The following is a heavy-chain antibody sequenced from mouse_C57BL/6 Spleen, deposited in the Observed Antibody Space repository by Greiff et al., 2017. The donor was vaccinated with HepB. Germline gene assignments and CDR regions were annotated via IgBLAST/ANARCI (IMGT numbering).Heavy chain of an antibody. Sequence: EVQLVESGGGLVKPGGSLKLSCAASGFTFSSYTMSWVRQTPEKRLEWVATISGGGGNTYYPDSVKGRFTISRDNAKNTLYMQMSSLRSEDTALYYCARGDYYGSSYPYYYAMDYWGKGTSVTVSS. CDR3: ARGDYYGSSYPYYYAMDY. D-gene: IGHD1-1*01. V-gene: IGHV5-9*01. CDR1: GFTFSSYT. J-gene: IGHJ4*01. CDR2: ISGGGGNT.